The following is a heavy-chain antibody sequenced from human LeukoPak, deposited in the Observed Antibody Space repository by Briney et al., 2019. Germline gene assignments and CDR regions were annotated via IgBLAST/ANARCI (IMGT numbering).Heavy chain of an antibody. Sequence: GRSLRLSCAASGFTFDDYAMHWVRQAPGKGLEWVSGISWNSGSIGYADSVKGRFTISRDNAKNSLYLQMNSLRAEDTALYYSAKDLDETHYYGMDVWGQGTTVTVSS. D-gene: IGHD2-2*03. CDR1: GFTFDDYA. V-gene: IGHV3-9*01. J-gene: IGHJ6*02. CDR3: AKDLDETHYYGMDV. CDR2: ISWNSGSI.